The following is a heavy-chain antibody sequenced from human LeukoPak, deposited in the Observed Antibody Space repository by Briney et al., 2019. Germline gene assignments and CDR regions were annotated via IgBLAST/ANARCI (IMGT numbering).Heavy chain of an antibody. CDR1: GYTFTSYD. Sequence: GASVKVSCKASGYTFTSYDINWVRQATGQGLEWMGWMNPNSGNTGYAQKFQGRVTITRNTSISTAYMELSSLRSEDTAVYYCARCAHYDLWSGGDFDYWGQGTLVTVSS. CDR2: MNPNSGNT. V-gene: IGHV1-8*03. D-gene: IGHD3-3*01. CDR3: ARCAHYDLWSGGDFDY. J-gene: IGHJ4*02.